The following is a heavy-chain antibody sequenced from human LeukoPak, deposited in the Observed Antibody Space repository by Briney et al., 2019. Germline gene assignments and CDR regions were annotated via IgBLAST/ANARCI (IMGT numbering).Heavy chain of an antibody. CDR3: ARGLAYYDSSGYPTI. CDR2: ISPHTGGS. J-gene: IGHJ4*02. Sequence: ASVKVSCKASGYTFTDYYILWVRQAPGQGLEWMGWISPHTGGSNLAQTFQGRVTMTRDTSTSTVHMELSRLTSDDTAMYYCARGLAYYDSSGYPTIWGQGTLVTVSS. V-gene: IGHV1-2*02. CDR1: GYTFTDYY. D-gene: IGHD3-22*01.